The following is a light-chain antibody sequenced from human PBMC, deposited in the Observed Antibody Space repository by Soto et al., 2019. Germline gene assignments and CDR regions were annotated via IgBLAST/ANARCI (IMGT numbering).Light chain of an antibody. J-gene: IGKJ4*01. CDR1: RTVSANY. CDR3: QQSDSSPLLT. V-gene: IGKV3-20*01. CDR2: GVS. Sequence: EIVLTQSPGTLSLSPGERAALSCRASRTVSANYLAWYQQKPGQAPRLLIYGVSSRAAGVPDRFSARGSGTDFALTISRLEPEDFAVYYCQQSDSSPLLTFGGGSRVDIK.